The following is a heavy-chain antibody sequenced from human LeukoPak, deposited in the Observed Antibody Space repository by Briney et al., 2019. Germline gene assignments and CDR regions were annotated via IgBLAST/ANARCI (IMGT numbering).Heavy chain of an antibody. V-gene: IGHV4-34*01. CDR2: INHSGST. J-gene: IGHJ4*02. Sequence: SETLSLTCAVYGGPFSGYYWSWIRQPPGKWPEWIGEINHSGSTNYNPSLKSRDTISVDTSKNQFSLKLSSVTSADSAVYYCATLTPFGVVNAYGFDYWGQGTLVTVSS. CDR3: ATLTPFGVVNAYGFDY. D-gene: IGHD3-3*01. CDR1: GGPFSGYY.